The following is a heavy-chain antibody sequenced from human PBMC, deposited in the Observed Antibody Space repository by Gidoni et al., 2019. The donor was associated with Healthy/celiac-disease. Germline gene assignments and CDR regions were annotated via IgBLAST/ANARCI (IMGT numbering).Heavy chain of an antibody. CDR2: INHSGST. J-gene: IGHJ5*02. CDR3: ARGLQTTVTTSWFDP. D-gene: IGHD4-4*01. V-gene: IGHV4-34*01. Sequence: QVQLQQWGAGLLTPSETLSLTCAVYGGSFSGYYWGWIRQPPGKGLEWIGEINHSGSTNYNPSLKGRVTISVDTSKNQFSLKLSSVTAAETAVYYCARGLQTTVTTSWFDPWGQGTLVTVSS. CDR1: GGSFSGYY.